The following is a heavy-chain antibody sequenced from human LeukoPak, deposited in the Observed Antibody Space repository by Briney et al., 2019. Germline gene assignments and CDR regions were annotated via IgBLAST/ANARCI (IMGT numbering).Heavy chain of an antibody. V-gene: IGHV3-73*01. CDR3: TRFYDFGLDY. D-gene: IGHD3-3*01. CDR1: GFTFSGSA. J-gene: IGHJ4*02. CDR2: TRSKANNYAT. Sequence: PGGSLRLSCAASGFTFSGSAMHWVRQASGKGLEWVGRTRSKANNYATAYAASVKGRFTVSRDDSKNTAYLQMNSLKTEDTAVYYCTRFYDFGLDYWGQGTLVTVSS.